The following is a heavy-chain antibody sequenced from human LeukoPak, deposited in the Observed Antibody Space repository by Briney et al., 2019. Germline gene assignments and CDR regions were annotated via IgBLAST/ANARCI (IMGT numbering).Heavy chain of an antibody. CDR1: GYTFTSYG. J-gene: IGHJ4*02. V-gene: IGHV1-18*01. D-gene: IGHD3-22*01. Sequence: EASVTVSCKASGYTFTSYGISWVRQAPGQGLEWMGWISAYNGNTNYAQKLQGRVTMTTDTSTSTAYMELRSLRSDDTAVYYCARDTNYDSSGYFGYWGQGTLVTVSA. CDR2: ISAYNGNT. CDR3: ARDTNYDSSGYFGY.